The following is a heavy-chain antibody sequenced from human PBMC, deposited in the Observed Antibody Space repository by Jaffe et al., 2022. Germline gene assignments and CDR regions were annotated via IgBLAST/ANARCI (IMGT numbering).Heavy chain of an antibody. CDR3: AKDMGTYCSGGSCYPGALDY. J-gene: IGHJ4*02. CDR1: GFTFSSYG. D-gene: IGHD2-15*01. V-gene: IGHV3-30*18. Sequence: QVQLVESGGGVVQPGRSLRLSCAASGFTFSSYGMHWVRQAPGKGLEWVAVISYDGSNKYYADSVKGRFTISRDNSKNTLYLQMNSLRAEDTAVYYCAKDMGTYCSGGSCYPGALDYWGQGTLVTVSS. CDR2: ISYDGSNK.